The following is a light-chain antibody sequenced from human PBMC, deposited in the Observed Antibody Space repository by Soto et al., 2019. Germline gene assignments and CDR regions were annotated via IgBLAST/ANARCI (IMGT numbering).Light chain of an antibody. Sequence: QSVLTQPPSVSGAPGQRVTISCTGSSSNIGAGYDVQWYQQLPGIAPKLLMYGNSNRPSGVPDRFSGSKSGTSASLAITGLQAEDEADYYCQSYDSILSGNWVFGGGTKLTVL. CDR1: SSNIGAGYD. CDR2: GNS. V-gene: IGLV1-40*01. CDR3: QSYDSILSGNWV. J-gene: IGLJ3*02.